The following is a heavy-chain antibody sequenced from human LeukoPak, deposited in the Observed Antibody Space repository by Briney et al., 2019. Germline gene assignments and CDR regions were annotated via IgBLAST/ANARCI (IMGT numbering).Heavy chain of an antibody. CDR1: GGSISSYY. Sequence: SETLSLTCTVSGGSISSYYWSWIRQPPGKGLEWIGYIYYSGSTNYNPSLKSRVTISVDTSKNQFSLKLSSVTAADTAVYYCAGYCGGGSCPLVLLDYGGQGTLVTVSS. J-gene: IGHJ4*02. V-gene: IGHV4-59*01. CDR2: IYYSGST. D-gene: IGHD2-15*01. CDR3: AGYCGGGSCPLVLLDY.